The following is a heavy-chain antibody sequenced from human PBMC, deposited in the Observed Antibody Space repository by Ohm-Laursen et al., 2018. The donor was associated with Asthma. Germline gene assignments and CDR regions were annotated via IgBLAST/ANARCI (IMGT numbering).Heavy chain of an antibody. CDR3: ARATYYDYVWGSYPRDY. J-gene: IGHJ4*02. CDR2: ISYDGGNK. V-gene: IGHV3-30*03. CDR1: GFTFSSYG. Sequence: SLRLSCTASGFTFSSYGMHWVRQAPGKGLEWVAVISYDGGNKYYADSVKGRFTISRDNSKNTLYLQMNSLRAEDTAVYYCARATYYDYVWGSYPRDYWGQGTLVTVSS. D-gene: IGHD3-16*02.